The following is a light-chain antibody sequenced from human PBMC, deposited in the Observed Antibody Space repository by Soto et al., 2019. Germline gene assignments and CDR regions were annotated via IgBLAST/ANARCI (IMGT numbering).Light chain of an antibody. CDR3: QQTYSAPPT. CDR2: SVS. J-gene: IGKJ1*01. Sequence: IEMTHSPATLSVSPWEIATLSCRASQSVSTNVAWYQQKPGQAPRLLIYSVSTRATGIPARFSGSGSGTDFTLTISSLQPEDFATYFCQQTYSAPPTFGQGTKVDIK. CDR1: QSVSTN. V-gene: IGKV3-15*01.